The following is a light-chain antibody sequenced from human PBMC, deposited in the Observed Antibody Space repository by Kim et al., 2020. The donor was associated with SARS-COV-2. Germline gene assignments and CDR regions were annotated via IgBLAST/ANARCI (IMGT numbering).Light chain of an antibody. Sequence: DIQMTQSPSSLSASVGDRVTITCRASQSISTYLNWYQQKPGKAPKLLIYGASNLPSGVPSRFSGSGSGTDFTLTISSLQPEDFATYYCQQSYSIPTFGQGTKVDIK. CDR2: GAS. V-gene: IGKV1-39*01. CDR1: QSISTY. J-gene: IGKJ1*01. CDR3: QQSYSIPT.